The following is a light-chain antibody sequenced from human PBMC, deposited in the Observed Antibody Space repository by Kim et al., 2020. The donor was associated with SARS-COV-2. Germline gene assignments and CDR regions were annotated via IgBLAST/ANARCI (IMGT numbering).Light chain of an antibody. J-gene: IGKJ4*02. V-gene: IGKV1D-13*01. Sequence: GDRVTITCRASQDITTALVWYQQKPGNAPTLLISDASSLESGVPSRFSGRGSGTHFTLTISGLQPEDFATYYCKQFDHYPLTFGGGTKVDIK. CDR2: DAS. CDR3: KQFDHYPLT. CDR1: QDITTA.